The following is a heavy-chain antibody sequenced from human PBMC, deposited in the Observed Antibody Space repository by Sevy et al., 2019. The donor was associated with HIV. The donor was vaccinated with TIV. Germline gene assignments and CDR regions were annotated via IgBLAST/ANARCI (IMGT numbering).Heavy chain of an antibody. V-gene: IGHV1-24*01. J-gene: IGHJ5*02. Sequence: APVKVSCKVSGYTLTKLSIHWVRQAPRKGLERMGDFDPQDRETIYAERFQGRLTMNVDTSTDTAYMELSSLTSEDTAVYYCTTVGLRYYSGASSYQGDWFDPWGQGTLVTVSS. D-gene: IGHD2-15*01. CDR2: FDPQDRET. CDR1: GYTLTKLS. CDR3: TTVGLRYYSGASSYQGDWFDP.